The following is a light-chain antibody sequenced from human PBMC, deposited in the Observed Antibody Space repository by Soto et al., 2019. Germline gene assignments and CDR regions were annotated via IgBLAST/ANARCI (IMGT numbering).Light chain of an antibody. CDR1: QSVSGW. CDR3: QQYNKWPWT. J-gene: IGKJ1*01. CDR2: GAS. V-gene: IGKV3-15*01. Sequence: MTQSPSTLSASVGDTVTVTCRASQSVSGWLAWYQHKPGQAPRLLIYGASPRATGIPGRFSGSGSGTVFTLTISSLQSEDFGVYYCQQYNKWPWTFGRGTKVDIK.